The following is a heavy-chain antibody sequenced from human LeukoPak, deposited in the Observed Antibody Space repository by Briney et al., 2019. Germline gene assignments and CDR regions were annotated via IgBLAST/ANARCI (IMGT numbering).Heavy chain of an antibody. CDR1: GYTFTIYY. CDR2: INPSGGST. J-gene: IGHJ4*02. CDR3: AAIAAAGVDY. Sequence: ASVRVSCRASGYTFTIYYMHWVRQAPGQGLEWMGIINPSGGSTSYAQKFQGRVTMTRDTSTSTVYMELSSLRSEDTAVYYCAAIAAAGVDYWGQGTLVTVSS. D-gene: IGHD6-13*01. V-gene: IGHV1-46*01.